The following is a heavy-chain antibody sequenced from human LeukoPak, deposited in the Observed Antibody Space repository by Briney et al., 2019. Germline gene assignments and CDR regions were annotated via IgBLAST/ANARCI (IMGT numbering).Heavy chain of an antibody. J-gene: IGHJ4*02. CDR1: GFTFSRYG. V-gene: IGHV3-30*02. D-gene: IGHD1-26*01. Sequence: TGGSLRLSCATSGFTFSRYGMHWVRQAPGKRLEWVAFLRYDGSNKYYAASVKGRFTISRDISKNTLYLQMNSLRAEDTAVYYCARDNGRIGILTHWGQGSLVTVSS. CDR2: LRYDGSNK. CDR3: ARDNGRIGILTH.